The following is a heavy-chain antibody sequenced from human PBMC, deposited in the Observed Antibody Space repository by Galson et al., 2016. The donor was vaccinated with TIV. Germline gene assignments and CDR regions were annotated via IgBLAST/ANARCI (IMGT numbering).Heavy chain of an antibody. D-gene: IGHD4/OR15-4a*01. CDR2: IYYSGGT. CDR3: ARDQSDYGLDGFDI. Sequence: VSGGSIRSGGYYWNWIRQHPGKGLEWIGYIYYSGGTYSGNTYYNPSLKSRVTISVDTSKNQFSLKPNSVTAADTAVYYCARDQSDYGLDGFDIWGQGTMVTVSS. V-gene: IGHV4-31*02. J-gene: IGHJ3*02. CDR1: GGSIRSGGYY.